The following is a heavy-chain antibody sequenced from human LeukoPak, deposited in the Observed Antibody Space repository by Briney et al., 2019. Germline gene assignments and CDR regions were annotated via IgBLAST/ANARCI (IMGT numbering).Heavy chain of an antibody. CDR3: ARGMEPLNLYYMGV. Sequence: ASVKVSCKASGYPFTGYYIHWVRQAPGQGHEWMAWINPNSGVTNYAQKFQGRVTVTRGTSISTAYMELSRLRSDDTAVYYCARGMEPLNLYYMGVWGKGTTVTVSS. V-gene: IGHV1-2*02. CDR1: GYPFTGYY. D-gene: IGHD1-26*01. CDR2: INPNSGVT. J-gene: IGHJ6*03.